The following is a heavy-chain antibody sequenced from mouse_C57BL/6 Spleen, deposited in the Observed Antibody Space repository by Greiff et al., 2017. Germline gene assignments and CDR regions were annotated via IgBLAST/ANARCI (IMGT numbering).Heavy chain of an antibody. CDR3: ARITTVVATDAMDY. J-gene: IGHJ4*01. Sequence: VMLVESGPGLVQPSQSLSITCTVSGFSLTSYGVHWVRQSPGKGLEWLGVIWSGGSTDYNAAFISRLSTSKDNSKSQVFFKMNSQRADDTAIYYWARITTVVATDAMDYWGQGTSVTVSS. CDR2: IWSGGST. D-gene: IGHD1-1*01. CDR1: GFSLTSYG. V-gene: IGHV2-2*01.